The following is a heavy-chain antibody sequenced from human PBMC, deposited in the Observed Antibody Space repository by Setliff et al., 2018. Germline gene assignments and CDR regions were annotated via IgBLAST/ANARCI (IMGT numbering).Heavy chain of an antibody. CDR2: INTNTGNP. CDR3: ARGSRFGTIVYKGDYYMDV. D-gene: IGHD3-10*01. Sequence: VASVKVSCKASGYTFTNYAMTWMRQAPGQGLEYMGWINTNTGNPIYAQGFTGRFVFSLDTSVSTAYLQISSLKSEDTAVYYCARGSRFGTIVYKGDYYMDVWGKGTTVTVSS. J-gene: IGHJ6*03. CDR1: GYTFTNYA. V-gene: IGHV7-4-1*02.